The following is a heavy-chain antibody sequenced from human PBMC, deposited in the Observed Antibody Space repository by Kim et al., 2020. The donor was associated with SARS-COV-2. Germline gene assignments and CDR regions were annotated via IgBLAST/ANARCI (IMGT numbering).Heavy chain of an antibody. J-gene: IGHJ4*02. V-gene: IGHV3-30*18. D-gene: IGHD3-22*01. Sequence: GGSLRLSCAASGFTFSSYGMHWVRQAPGKGLEWVAVISYDGSNKYYADSVKGRFTISRDNSKNTLYLQMNSLRAEDTAVYYCAKGFWVGVITPCDYWGQGTLVTVSS. CDR2: ISYDGSNK. CDR3: AKGFWVGVITPCDY. CDR1: GFTFSSYG.